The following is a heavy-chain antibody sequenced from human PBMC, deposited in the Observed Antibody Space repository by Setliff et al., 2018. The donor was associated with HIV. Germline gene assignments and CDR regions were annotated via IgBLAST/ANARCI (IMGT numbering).Heavy chain of an antibody. V-gene: IGHV4-59*01. CDR1: GDSITHYY. Sequence: SETLSLTCSVSGDSITHYYWNWIRQPPGKGLEWIGNIFDSENNNYNPSLKSRVSMSVDTSKNQFSLRLTSVTAADTAVYYCARDAPTVYANGWFDPWGQGTLVTVSS. D-gene: IGHD2-8*01. CDR2: IFDSENN. J-gene: IGHJ5*02. CDR3: ARDAPTVYANGWFDP.